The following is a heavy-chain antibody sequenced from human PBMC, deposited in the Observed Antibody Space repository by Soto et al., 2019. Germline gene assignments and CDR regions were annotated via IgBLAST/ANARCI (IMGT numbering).Heavy chain of an antibody. J-gene: IGHJ4*02. D-gene: IGHD6-13*01. V-gene: IGHV4-30-4*01. CDR1: GGSIGSGDYY. CDR3: ACAYGSAWYTY. CDR2: IYYSGST. Sequence: SETLSLTCTVSGGSIGSGDYYWSGIRHPPGKGLEWIGYIYYSGSTYYNPSLKSRLTISVDTSKNQFTLKLTSVTVADTAVYYYACAYGSAWYTYWGQGTQVTVSS.